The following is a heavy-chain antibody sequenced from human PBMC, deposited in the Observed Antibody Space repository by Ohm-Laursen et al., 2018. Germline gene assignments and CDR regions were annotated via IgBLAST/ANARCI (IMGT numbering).Heavy chain of an antibody. CDR3: AHTTSRMPVVAGSSWYWRIDP. D-gene: IGHD6-13*01. J-gene: IGHJ5*02. CDR2: IFASDEK. CDR1: GFSLSTSKMC. V-gene: IGHV2-26*01. Sequence: TQTLTLTCTFSGFSLSTSKMCVNWIRQPPGKALEWLAHIFASDEKFYSTSLRSRLTISKDTSNSQVVLIMTNMDPADTATYYCAHTTSRMPVVAGSSWYWRIDPWGQGTLVTVSS.